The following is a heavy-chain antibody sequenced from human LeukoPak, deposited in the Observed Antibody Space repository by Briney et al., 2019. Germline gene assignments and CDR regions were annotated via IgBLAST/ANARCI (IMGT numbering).Heavy chain of an antibody. CDR3: ARGGWPVHYYYMDV. Sequence: GASVKVSCKASGYTFTGYSMHWVRQAPGQGLEWMGWINPNSGGTNYAQKFQGRVTMTRDTSISTAYMELTRLRSDDTAVYYCARGGWPVHYYYMDVWGKGTTVTISS. CDR2: INPNSGGT. D-gene: IGHD6-19*01. V-gene: IGHV1-2*02. J-gene: IGHJ6*03. CDR1: GYTFTGYS.